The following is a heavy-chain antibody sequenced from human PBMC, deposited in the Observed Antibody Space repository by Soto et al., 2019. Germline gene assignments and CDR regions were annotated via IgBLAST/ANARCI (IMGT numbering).Heavy chain of an antibody. CDR2: IYSGGST. V-gene: IGHV3-53*01. J-gene: IGHJ4*02. CDR1: GFTVSSNY. D-gene: IGHD1-20*01. Sequence: GGSLRLSCAASGFTVSSNYMSWVRQAPGKGQEWVSVIYSGGSTYYADSVKGRITISRDNSKNTLYLQMNSLRAADTAVYYCARHAFDDNWNYVGYWGQGTLVTVSS. CDR3: ARHAFDDNWNYVGY.